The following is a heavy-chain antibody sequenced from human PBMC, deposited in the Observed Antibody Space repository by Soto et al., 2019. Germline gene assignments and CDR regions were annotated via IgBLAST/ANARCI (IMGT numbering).Heavy chain of an antibody. CDR2: INSDGSST. CDR3: ARGSGWYYFDY. Sequence: GGSLRLSCAASGFTFSSYWMHWVRQAPGKGLVWVSRINSDGSSTSYADSVKGRFTISRDNAKNTLYLQMNSLRAEDTAVYYCARGSGWYYFDYWGQGTLVTVSS. D-gene: IGHD6-19*01. J-gene: IGHJ4*02. CDR1: GFTFSSYW. V-gene: IGHV3-74*01.